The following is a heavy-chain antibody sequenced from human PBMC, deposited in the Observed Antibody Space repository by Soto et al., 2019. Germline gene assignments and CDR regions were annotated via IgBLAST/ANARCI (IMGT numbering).Heavy chain of an antibody. Sequence: ASVKVSCKASGYTFTSYDINWVRQATGQGLEWMGWMNPNSGNTGYAQKFQGWVTMTRDTSISTAYMELSRLRSDDTAVYYCARGYETGATPTRGGDYYGSGPSMGFDYWGQG. CDR2: MNPNSGNT. CDR1: GYTFTSYD. V-gene: IGHV1-8*01. D-gene: IGHD3-10*01. J-gene: IGHJ4*02. CDR3: ARGYETGATPTRGGDYYGSGPSMGFDY.